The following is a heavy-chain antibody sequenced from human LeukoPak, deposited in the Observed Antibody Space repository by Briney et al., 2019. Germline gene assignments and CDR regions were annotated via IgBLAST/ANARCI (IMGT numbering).Heavy chain of an antibody. CDR2: ISTSGSTI. Sequence: GGSLRLSCAASGFTFSDYNIYWVRQAPGKGLEWVSYISTSGSTIYYADSVKGRFTISRDNAKNSLYLQMNSLRAEDTAVYYCARDRGYCRGTTCYAYYMDVWGKGTTVTVSS. V-gene: IGHV3-48*01. CDR1: GFTFSDYN. CDR3: ARDRGYCRGTTCYAYYMDV. D-gene: IGHD2-2*01. J-gene: IGHJ6*03.